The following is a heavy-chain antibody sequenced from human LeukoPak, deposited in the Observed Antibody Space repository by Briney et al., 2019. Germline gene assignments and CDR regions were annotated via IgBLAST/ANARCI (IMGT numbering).Heavy chain of an antibody. CDR3: AKEGAYPIVTYDS. CDR1: GFTFSDYW. J-gene: IGHJ5*01. V-gene: IGHV3-7*01. D-gene: IGHD4-11*01. Sequence: PGGSLRLSCAASGFTFSDYWMNWLRQAPGKGLEWVANIKQDGSEKYYVDSVKGRFTISRDNAKNSLNLQMNSLRAEDTAVYYCAKEGAYPIVTYDSWGQGTLVTVSS. CDR2: IKQDGSEK.